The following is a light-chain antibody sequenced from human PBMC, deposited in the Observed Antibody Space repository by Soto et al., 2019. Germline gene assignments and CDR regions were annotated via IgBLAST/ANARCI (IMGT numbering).Light chain of an antibody. CDR1: QSISSW. CDR3: HQYNSYKGT. Sequence: DIQITQSPSTLSASVGDRVTITCRASQSISSWLAWYQQKPEKAPKLLIYDASSLESGVQSRFSGSGYGTEFTITISSLQPDDFATYYCHQYNSYKGTFGQGTKVEIK. J-gene: IGKJ1*01. CDR2: DAS. V-gene: IGKV1-5*01.